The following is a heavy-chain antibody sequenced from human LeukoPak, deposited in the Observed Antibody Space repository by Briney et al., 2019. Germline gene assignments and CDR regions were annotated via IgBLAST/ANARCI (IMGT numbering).Heavy chain of an antibody. D-gene: IGHD6-19*01. CDR3: AREPGSSGWYLH. J-gene: IGHJ4*02. Sequence: GGSLRLSCAASGFTFSNYAMTWVRQAPGKGLEWVSTISRSGGSTYYADSVKGRFTISRDNSKNTLYLQMNSLRAEDTAVYYCAREPGSSGWYLHWGQGTLVTVSS. V-gene: IGHV3-23*01. CDR1: GFTFSNYA. CDR2: ISRSGGST.